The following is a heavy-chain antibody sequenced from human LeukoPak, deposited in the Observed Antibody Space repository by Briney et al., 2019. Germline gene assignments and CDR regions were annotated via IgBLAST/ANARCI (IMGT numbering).Heavy chain of an antibody. Sequence: GGSLRLSCAASGFTFSSYSMNWVRQAPGKGLEWISSISSSSSYIYYADSVKGRFTISRDNAKNSLYLQMNSLRAEDTAVYYCARETVAGGAFDTWGQGTMVTVSS. CDR2: ISSSSSYI. D-gene: IGHD6-19*01. CDR1: GFTFSSYS. J-gene: IGHJ3*02. CDR3: ARETVAGGAFDT. V-gene: IGHV3-21*01.